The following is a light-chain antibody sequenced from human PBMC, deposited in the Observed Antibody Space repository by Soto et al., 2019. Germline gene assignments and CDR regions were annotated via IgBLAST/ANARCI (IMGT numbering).Light chain of an antibody. CDR2: GAS. J-gene: IGKJ4*01. CDR3: QQYGSSPPVT. Sequence: EIVLTQSPGTLSLSPGERATLSCRASQSVSSSYLAWYQQKPGQAPRLLIYGASTRATDIPDRFSGSGSGTDFTLTISRLEPEDFAMYYCQQYGSSPPVTCGGGTKVEIK. V-gene: IGKV3-20*01. CDR1: QSVSSSY.